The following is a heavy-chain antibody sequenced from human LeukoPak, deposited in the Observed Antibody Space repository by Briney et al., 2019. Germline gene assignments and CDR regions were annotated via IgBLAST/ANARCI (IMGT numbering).Heavy chain of an antibody. Sequence: GGSLRLSCAVSGFTFSRYAMHWVRQAPGKGLEYVSVISSNGGSTYYANSVKGRFIISRDNSKNTLYLQMGSLRAEDMAVYYCARGRLVVTALDYWGQGTLVTVSS. CDR1: GFTFSRYA. J-gene: IGHJ4*02. D-gene: IGHD2-21*02. V-gene: IGHV3-64*01. CDR3: ARGRLVVTALDY. CDR2: ISSNGGST.